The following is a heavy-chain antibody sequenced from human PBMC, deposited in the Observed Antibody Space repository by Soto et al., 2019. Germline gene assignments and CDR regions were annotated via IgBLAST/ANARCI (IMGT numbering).Heavy chain of an antibody. CDR3: ARDTPYNYASIAYPIFDY. V-gene: IGHV1-18*04. CDR2: ISAFNGDT. J-gene: IGHJ4*02. Sequence: QVQLVQSGTEVKKPGASVKVSCKASGYTFTNYGISWVRQAPGQGLEWMGWISAFNGDTKFAQNLQGRVTLAPDTSTSTAYMELRSLSSDDTAVDYCARDTPYNYASIAYPIFDYWDQGTLVTVSS. D-gene: IGHD3-22*01. CDR1: GYTFTNYG.